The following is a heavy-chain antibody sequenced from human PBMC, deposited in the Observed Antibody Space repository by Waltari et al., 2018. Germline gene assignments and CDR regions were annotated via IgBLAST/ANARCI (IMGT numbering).Heavy chain of an antibody. V-gene: IGHV4-39*07. CDR3: ARDTGTAGTNH. CDR1: GGSFSSSSYY. CDR2: IYYIGST. Sequence: QLQLQESGPGLVKPSETRSPTCPFSGGSFSSSSYYWGWIRQPPGKGLEWIGSIYYIGSTYYNPSLKSRVTISVDTSKNQFSLKLSSVTAADTAVYYCARDTGTAGTNHWGQGTLVTVSS. J-gene: IGHJ5*02. D-gene: IGHD6-19*01.